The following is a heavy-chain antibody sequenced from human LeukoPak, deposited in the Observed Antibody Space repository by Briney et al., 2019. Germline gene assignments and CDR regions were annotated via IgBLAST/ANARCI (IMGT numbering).Heavy chain of an antibody. CDR3: ARDNKVVVGTHAFDI. V-gene: IGHV3-48*03. J-gene: IGHJ3*02. CDR1: GFTFSSYE. Sequence: GGSLRLSCAASGFTFSSYEMNWVRQAPGKGPEWVSFISTSDTIIYYADSVKGRFTISRDNAKNSLYLQMNSLRAEDTAVYYCARDNKVVVGTHAFDIWGQGTMVTVSS. D-gene: IGHD3-22*01. CDR2: ISTSDTII.